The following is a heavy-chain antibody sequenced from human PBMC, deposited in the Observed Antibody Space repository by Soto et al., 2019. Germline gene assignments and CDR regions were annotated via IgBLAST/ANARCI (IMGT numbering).Heavy chain of an antibody. CDR3: ARRHYDFWSGPTNNWFDP. J-gene: IGHJ5*02. D-gene: IGHD3-3*01. Sequence: GEALEISCKGSGYSFTSYWISWVRQMPGKGLEWMGRIDPSDSYTNYSPSFQGHVTISADKSISTAYLQWSSLKASDTAMYYCARRHYDFWSGPTNNWFDPWGQGTLVTVSS. CDR2: IDPSDSYT. V-gene: IGHV5-10-1*01. CDR1: GYSFTSYW.